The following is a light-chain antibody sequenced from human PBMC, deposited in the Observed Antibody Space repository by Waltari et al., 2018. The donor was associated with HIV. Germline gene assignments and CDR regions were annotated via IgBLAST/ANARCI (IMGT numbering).Light chain of an antibody. V-gene: IGLV3-25*03. CDR2: KDS. Sequence: SYELTQPTSVSVSPGQTARITCSGDALPKQYTYWYQQKPGQAPVLVIYKDSERPSGIPERFSGSNSGTTFTLTISGVQAEDEADYYCQSADSSGSPYVVFGGGTKLTVL. CDR3: QSADSSGSPYVV. CDR1: ALPKQY. J-gene: IGLJ2*01.